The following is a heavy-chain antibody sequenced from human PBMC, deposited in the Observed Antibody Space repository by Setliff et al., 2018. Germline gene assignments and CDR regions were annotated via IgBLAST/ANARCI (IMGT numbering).Heavy chain of an antibody. CDR1: GLSYSNDW. J-gene: IGHJ4*02. D-gene: IGHD3-10*01. Sequence: GSLRLSCTASGLSYSNDWVSWVRRAPGKGLEWVANIKQDGSEKYYVDSVKGRFTISRDNARNSLSLQMNSLRTEDTAVYYCFGAGTCSYWGQGTLVTVSS. CDR2: IKQDGSEK. CDR3: FGAGTCSY. V-gene: IGHV3-7*01.